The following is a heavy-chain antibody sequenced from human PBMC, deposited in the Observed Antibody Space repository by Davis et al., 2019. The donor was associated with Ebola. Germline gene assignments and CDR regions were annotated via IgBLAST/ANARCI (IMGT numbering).Heavy chain of an antibody. Sequence: ASVKVSCKVSGYTLTELSMHWVRQAPGKGLEWMGGFDPEDGETIYAQKFQGRVTMTEDTSTDTAYMELSSLRSEDTAVYYCATDLIGRFLEWLHYWGQGTLVTVSS. D-gene: IGHD3-3*01. V-gene: IGHV1-24*01. CDR2: FDPEDGET. CDR3: ATDLIGRFLEWLHY. J-gene: IGHJ4*02. CDR1: GYTLTELS.